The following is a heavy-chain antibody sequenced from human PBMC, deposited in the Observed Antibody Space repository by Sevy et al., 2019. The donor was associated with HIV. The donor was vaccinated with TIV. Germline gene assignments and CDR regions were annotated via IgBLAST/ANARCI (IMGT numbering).Heavy chain of an antibody. CDR3: AREPGIAVAGTVKGAFDI. J-gene: IGHJ3*02. D-gene: IGHD6-19*01. V-gene: IGHV3-30-3*01. Sequence: GGSLRLSCAASGFTFSSYAMHWVRQAPGKGLEWVAVISYDGSNKYYADSVKGRFTISRDNSKNTLYLQMNSLRAGDTAVYYCAREPGIAVAGTVKGAFDIWGQGTMVTVSS. CDR2: ISYDGSNK. CDR1: GFTFSSYA.